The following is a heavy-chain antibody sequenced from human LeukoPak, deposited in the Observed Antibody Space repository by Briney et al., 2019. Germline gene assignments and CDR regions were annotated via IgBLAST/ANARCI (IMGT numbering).Heavy chain of an antibody. CDR3: ARDHAGIVLPAAVGAH. Sequence: PGGSLRLSCAASGFTFRDYSMTWVRQAPGKGLEWVSSIRGGSDFIYHADSVKGRFTVSRDNAKNSLYLQMNSLRAEDTAVYYCARDHAGIVLPAAVGAHWGQGTPVTVSS. V-gene: IGHV3-21*01. D-gene: IGHD2-2*01. J-gene: IGHJ4*02. CDR2: IRGGSDFI. CDR1: GFTFRDYS.